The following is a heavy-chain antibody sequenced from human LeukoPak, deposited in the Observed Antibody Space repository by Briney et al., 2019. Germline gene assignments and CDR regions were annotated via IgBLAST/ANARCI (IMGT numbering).Heavy chain of an antibody. CDR2: IYYSGST. Sequence: PSETLSLTCTVSGGSISSHYWSWTRQPPGKGLEWIGYIYYSGSTNYNPSLKSRVTISVDTSKNQFSLKLSSVTAADTVVYYCARTSYYDSSGYYSGISSFDPWGQGTLVTVSS. CDR1: GGSISSHY. V-gene: IGHV4-59*11. J-gene: IGHJ5*02. CDR3: ARTSYYDSSGYYSGISSFDP. D-gene: IGHD3-22*01.